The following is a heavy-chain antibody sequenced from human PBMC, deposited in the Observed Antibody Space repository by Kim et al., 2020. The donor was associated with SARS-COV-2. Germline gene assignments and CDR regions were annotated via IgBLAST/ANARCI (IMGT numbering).Heavy chain of an antibody. CDR3: ARGRGSDSSGYYFGTGFDP. V-gene: IGHV1-18*04. Sequence: ASVKVSCKASGYTFTSYGISWVRQAPGQGLEWMGWISAYNGNTNYAQKLQGRVTMTTDTSTSTAYMELRSLRSDDTAVYYCARGRGSDSSGYYFGTGFDPWGQGTLVTVSS. D-gene: IGHD3-22*01. J-gene: IGHJ5*02. CDR1: GYTFTSYG. CDR2: ISAYNGNT.